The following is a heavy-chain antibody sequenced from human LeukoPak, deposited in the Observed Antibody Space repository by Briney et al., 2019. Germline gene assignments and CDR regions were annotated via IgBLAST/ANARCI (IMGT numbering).Heavy chain of an antibody. CDR2: ISGDGGST. J-gene: IGHJ6*02. CDR3: AKDFDYYGSGRLYYYVMDV. V-gene: IGHV3-43*02. CDR1: GFTFDDYA. D-gene: IGHD3-10*01. Sequence: GGSLRLSCAASGFTFDDYAMHWVRQAPGKGLEWVSLISGDGGSTYYADSVKGRFTISRDNSKNSLYLQMNSLRTEDTALYYCAKDFDYYGSGRLYYYVMDVWGQGTTVTVSS.